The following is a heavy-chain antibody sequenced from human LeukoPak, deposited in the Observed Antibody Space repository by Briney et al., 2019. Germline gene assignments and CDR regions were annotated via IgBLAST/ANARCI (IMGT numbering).Heavy chain of an antibody. CDR1: GASISSYY. V-gene: IGHV4-59*01. CDR3: ARENPSGYYNRPIDY. CDR2: IYYSGSI. D-gene: IGHD3-22*01. J-gene: IGHJ4*02. Sequence: SQTLSLTCTVSGASISSYYWSWIRQPPGKGLEWIGDIYYSGSIKYNPSLKSRVTMSVDTSKNQFSLKLSSVTAADTAIYYCARENPSGYYNRPIDYWGQGTLVTVSS.